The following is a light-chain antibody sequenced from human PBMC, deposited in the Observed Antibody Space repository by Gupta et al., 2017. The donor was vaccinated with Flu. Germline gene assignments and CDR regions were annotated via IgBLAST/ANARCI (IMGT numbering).Light chain of an antibody. CDR1: SSDVGGYNY. CDR3: CSYAGSYTGV. Sequence: QSALTQPRSVSGSPAQSVTISCIGTSSDVGGYNYVSWYQQHPGKAPNLMIYDVSKRPSGVPDRFSGSKSGNTASLTISGLQAEDEADYYCCSYAGSYTGVFGGGTKLTVL. V-gene: IGLV2-11*01. CDR2: DVS. J-gene: IGLJ3*02.